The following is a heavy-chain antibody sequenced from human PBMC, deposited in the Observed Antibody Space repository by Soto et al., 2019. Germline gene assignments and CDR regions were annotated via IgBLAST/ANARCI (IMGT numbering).Heavy chain of an antibody. CDR1: GGTFSSYA. D-gene: IGHD2-2*01. V-gene: IGHV1-69*06. CDR3: AGVYCSSTSCPYYFDY. Sequence: QVQLVQSGAEVKKPGSSVKVSCKASGGTFSSYAISWVRQAPGQGLEWMGGIIPIFGTANYAQKFQGRVTITADKSTSTAYMELSSLRSEDTAVYYCAGVYCSSTSCPYYFDYWGQGTLVTVSS. J-gene: IGHJ4*02. CDR2: IIPIFGTA.